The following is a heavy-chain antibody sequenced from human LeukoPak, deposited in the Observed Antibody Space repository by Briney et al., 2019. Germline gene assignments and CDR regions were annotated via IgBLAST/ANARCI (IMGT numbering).Heavy chain of an antibody. V-gene: IGHV3-30*05. CDR2: ISYDGNNE. Sequence: TGGSLRLSCAASGFTVSSNYMSWVRQAPGKGLEWVAFISYDGNNEYYADSVKGRFAISRDNSEKTLYLQMNSLRADGTAVYYCARDNYGFDYWGQGTLVTVSS. J-gene: IGHJ4*02. CDR1: GFTVSSNY. D-gene: IGHD3-10*01. CDR3: ARDNYGFDY.